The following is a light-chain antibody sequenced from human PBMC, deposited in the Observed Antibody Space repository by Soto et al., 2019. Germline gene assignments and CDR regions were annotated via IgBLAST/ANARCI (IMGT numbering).Light chain of an antibody. V-gene: IGKV3-15*01. CDR1: QSVSSN. J-gene: IGKJ1*01. Sequence: IVLTQSPATLSSSPGEGATLSCRASQSVSSNLAWYQQKPGQAPRLLIYGASTRAAGIPARFSGSGSGTEFTLTISSLQSEDFAVYYCQQYNKWRTFGQGTKVDIK. CDR2: GAS. CDR3: QQYNKWRT.